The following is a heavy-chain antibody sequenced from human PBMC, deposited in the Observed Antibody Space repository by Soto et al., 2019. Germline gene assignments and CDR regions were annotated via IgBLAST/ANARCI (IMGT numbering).Heavy chain of an antibody. CDR3: ARDRRYCSGGSCYGAQNYFDY. V-gene: IGHV3-11*06. J-gene: IGHJ4*02. CDR2: ISSSSSYT. D-gene: IGHD2-15*01. Sequence: GGSLRLSCSASGFTFSDSYMSWIRQAPGKGLEWVSYISSSSSYTNYADSVKGRFTISRDNAKNSLYLQMNSLRAEDTAVYYCARDRRYCSGGSCYGAQNYFDYWGQGTLVTVSS. CDR1: GFTFSDSY.